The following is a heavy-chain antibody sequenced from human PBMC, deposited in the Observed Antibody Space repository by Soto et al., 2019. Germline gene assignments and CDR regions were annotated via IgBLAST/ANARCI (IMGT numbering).Heavy chain of an antibody. CDR2: IYWDDDK. J-gene: IGHJ4*02. V-gene: IGHV2-5*02. CDR1: GFSLSTTGVA. D-gene: IGHD2-15*01. Sequence: SGPTLVNPTQTLTLTCSFCGFSLSTTGVAVGWIRQPPGKALECLVLIYWDDDKRYSPSLKSRLTITRDTSKNQVVLTMTDMDPVDTATYYCAHRVDYRGSWNTGYFDYWGQGTLVTVSS. CDR3: AHRVDYRGSWNTGYFDY.